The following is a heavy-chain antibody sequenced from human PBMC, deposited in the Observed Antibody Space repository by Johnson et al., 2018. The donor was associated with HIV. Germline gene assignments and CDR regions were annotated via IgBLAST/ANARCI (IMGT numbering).Heavy chain of an antibody. CDR1: GFTVSSNY. V-gene: IGHV3-66*04. CDR2: IYSGGST. J-gene: IGHJ3*02. D-gene: IGHD5/OR15-5a*01. CDR3: AKHNGNSLYWYAFDI. Sequence: EVQLVESGGGLVQPGGSLRLSCIASGFTVSSNYMSWVRQAPGKGLEWVSVIYSGGSTYYADSVKGRFTISRDNSKNTLYLQMNSLRAEDTAVYYCAKHNGNSLYWYAFDIWGQGTMVTVSS.